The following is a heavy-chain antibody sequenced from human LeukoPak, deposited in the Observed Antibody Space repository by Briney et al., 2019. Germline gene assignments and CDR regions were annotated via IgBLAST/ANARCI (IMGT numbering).Heavy chain of an antibody. J-gene: IGHJ4*02. CDR2: IRSKPNNYAT. Sequence: PGGSLRLSCAASGFTFSASTMHWVRQASAKGLEWLGLIRSKPNNYATVYGASVKGRFTISRDDSKNTAYLQMNSLKTEDTAVYYCTRLSYDSSGYFYDYWGQGTLVTVSS. CDR3: TRLSYDSSGYFYDY. CDR1: GFTFSAST. D-gene: IGHD3-22*01. V-gene: IGHV3-73*01.